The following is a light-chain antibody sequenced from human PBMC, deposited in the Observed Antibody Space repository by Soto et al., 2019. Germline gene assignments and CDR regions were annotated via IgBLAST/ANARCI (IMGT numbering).Light chain of an antibody. V-gene: IGKV3-11*01. CDR1: QSVSGY. J-gene: IGKJ3*01. CDR3: QQRSNWRIY. Sequence: ASQSVSGYVELSTQEXGKAARLLIYDGSXRATGIADRLSGSGSGTDFTLNTSGLEPEEFAVYYCQQRSNWRIYFGPRTKADI. CDR2: DGS.